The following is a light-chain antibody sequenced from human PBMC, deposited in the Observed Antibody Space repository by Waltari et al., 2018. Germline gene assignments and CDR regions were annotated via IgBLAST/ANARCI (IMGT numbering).Light chain of an antibody. Sequence: QSALTQPASVSGSPGQSVTISCTGTSRDVGSYNYVSWYQQHPGKAPKLRIYDVSNRPSGVSNRFSGSKSGNTASLTISGLQAEDEADYYCSSYTSSSTVIFGGGTNLIVL. V-gene: IGLV2-14*03. CDR2: DVS. CDR3: SSYTSSSTVI. CDR1: SRDVGSYNY. J-gene: IGLJ2*01.